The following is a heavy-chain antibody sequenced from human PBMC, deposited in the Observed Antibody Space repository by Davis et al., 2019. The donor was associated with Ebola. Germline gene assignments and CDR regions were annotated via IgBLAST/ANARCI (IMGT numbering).Heavy chain of an antibody. V-gene: IGHV1-46*01. CDR1: GYTFTNYY. CDR3: ARDGPDYYGLDV. Sequence: ASVKVSCKAFGYTFTNYYVHWVRLAPGQRLEWMGVINPSAGYTNYAQRFPGRVTITRDTSTSTVYLEVRRLKSDDTAVYYCARDGPDYYGLDVWGQGTAVTVAS. J-gene: IGHJ6*02. CDR2: INPSAGYT.